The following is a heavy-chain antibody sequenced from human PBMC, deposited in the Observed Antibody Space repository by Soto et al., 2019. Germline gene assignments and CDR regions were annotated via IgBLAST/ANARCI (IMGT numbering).Heavy chain of an antibody. CDR1: GGSISSSSYY. V-gene: IGHV4-39*01. D-gene: IGHD2-15*01. CDR2: VYYSGST. CDR3: ARHKGGVVVVVVAATLFDF. Sequence: QLQLQESGPGLVKPSETLSLTCTVSGGSISSSSYYWGWIRQPPGKGLEWIGSVYYSGSTYYNPSLKKRIPICVDTSKNQFSLKLSPVTAADAAVYYCARHKGGVVVVVVAATLFDFWGQGTMVTVSS. J-gene: IGHJ3*01.